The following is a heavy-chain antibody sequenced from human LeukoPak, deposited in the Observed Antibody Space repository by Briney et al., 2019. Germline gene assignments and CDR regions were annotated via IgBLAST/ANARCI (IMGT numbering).Heavy chain of an antibody. J-gene: IGHJ4*02. Sequence: ASVKVSCKVSGYTLTELSMHWVRQAPGKGLEWMGGFDPEDGETIYAQKFQGRVTLTEDTSTDTAYMELSSLRSEDTAVYYCATDISASGWYYFDYWGQGTLVTVSS. V-gene: IGHV1-24*01. CDR1: GYTLTELS. D-gene: IGHD6-19*01. CDR3: ATDISASGWYYFDY. CDR2: FDPEDGET.